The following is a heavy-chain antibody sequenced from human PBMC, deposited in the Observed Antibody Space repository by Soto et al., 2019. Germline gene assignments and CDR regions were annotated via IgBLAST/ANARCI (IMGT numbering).Heavy chain of an antibody. CDR2: INPNSGGT. J-gene: IGHJ6*02. V-gene: IGHV1-2*04. CDR1: GYTFTGYY. D-gene: IGHD6-13*01. CDR3: AREELVTGIYYYYGMDV. Sequence: ASVKVSCKASGYTFTGYYMHWVRQAPGQGLEWMGWINPNSGGTNYAQKFQGWVTMTRDTSISTAYMELSRLRSDDTAVYYCAREELVTGIYYYYGMDVWGQGTTVTVSS.